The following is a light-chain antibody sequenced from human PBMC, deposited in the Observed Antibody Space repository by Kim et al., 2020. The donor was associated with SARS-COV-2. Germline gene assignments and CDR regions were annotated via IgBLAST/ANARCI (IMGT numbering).Light chain of an antibody. CDR2: DVS. J-gene: IGLJ1*01. V-gene: IGLV2-14*03. Sequence: QSITISCTGTSSDVGGYNYVSWYQQHPGKAPKLMIYDVSNWPSGVSNRFSGSKSGNTASLTISGLQAEDEADYYCSSYTRSSTNYVFGTGTKVTVL. CDR1: SSDVGGYNY. CDR3: SSYTRSSTNYV.